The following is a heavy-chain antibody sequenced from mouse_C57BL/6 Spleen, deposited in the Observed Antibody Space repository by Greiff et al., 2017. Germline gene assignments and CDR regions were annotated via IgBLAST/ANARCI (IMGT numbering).Heavy chain of an antibody. D-gene: IGHD1-1*01. CDR3: ARADYYGSRPYYY. CDR2: IHPNSGST. CDR1: GYTFTSYW. V-gene: IGHV1-64*01. J-gene: IGHJ2*01. Sequence: VQLQQPGAELVKPGASVKLSCKASGYTFTSYWMHWVKQRPGQGLEWIGMIHPNSGSTNYNEKFKSKATLTVDKSSSTAYMQLSSLTSEDSAVYYCARADYYGSRPYYYWGPGTTLTVSS.